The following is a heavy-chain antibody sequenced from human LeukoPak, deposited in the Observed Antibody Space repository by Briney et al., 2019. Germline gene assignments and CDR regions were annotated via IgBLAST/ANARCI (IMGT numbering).Heavy chain of an antibody. CDR1: GGTFSSYA. V-gene: IGHV1-69*13. CDR2: IIPIFGTA. CDR3: ARVVVPAAFSGWFDP. J-gene: IGHJ5*02. D-gene: IGHD2-2*01. Sequence: ASVKVSCKASGGTFSSYAISWVRQAPGQGLEWMGGIIPIFGTANYAQKFQGRVTITADESTSTAYMELSSLRSEDTAVYYCARVVVPAAFSGWFDPWGQGTLVTVSS.